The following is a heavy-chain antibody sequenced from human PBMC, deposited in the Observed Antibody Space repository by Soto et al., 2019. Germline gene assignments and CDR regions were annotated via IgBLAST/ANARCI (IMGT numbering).Heavy chain of an antibody. J-gene: IGHJ4*02. CDR1: GFTFSNYP. D-gene: IGHD5-12*01. V-gene: IGHV3-23*01. CDR3: AKVNWNSGNDDDF. Sequence: EVQLLESGGGLVQPGGSLRLSCAASGFTFSNYPINWVRQAPGKGLQWVSAITGNSDTFYADSVKGRFTVSRDNAKNTLYLQMNSVRAEDTGVYYCAKVNWNSGNDDDFWGQVTLVTVSS. CDR2: ITGNSDT.